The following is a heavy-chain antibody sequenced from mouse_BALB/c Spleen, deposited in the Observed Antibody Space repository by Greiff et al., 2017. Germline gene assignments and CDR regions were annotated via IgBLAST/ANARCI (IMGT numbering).Heavy chain of an antibody. V-gene: IGHV3-2*02. CDR2: ISYSGST. CDR1: GYSITSDYA. CDR3: AFYYDYFDY. D-gene: IGHD2-1*01. J-gene: IGHJ2*01. Sequence: VQLQQSGPGLVKPSQSLSLTCTVTGYSITSDYAWNWIRQFPGNKLEWMGYISYSGSTSYNPSLKSRISITRDTSKNQFFLQLNSVTTEDTATYYCAFYYDYFDYWGQGTTLTVSS.